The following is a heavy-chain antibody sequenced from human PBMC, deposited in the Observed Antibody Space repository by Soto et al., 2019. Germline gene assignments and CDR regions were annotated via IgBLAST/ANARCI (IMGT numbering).Heavy chain of an antibody. J-gene: IGHJ6*02. Sequence: SETLSLTCTVSGGSISSYYWSWIRQPPGKGLEWIGYIYYSGSTNYNPSLKSRVTISVDTSKNQFSLKLSSVTAADTAVYCCARRARYYYYGMDVWGQGTTVTVSS. V-gene: IGHV4-59*01. CDR3: ARRARYYYYGMDV. CDR1: GGSISSYY. CDR2: IYYSGST.